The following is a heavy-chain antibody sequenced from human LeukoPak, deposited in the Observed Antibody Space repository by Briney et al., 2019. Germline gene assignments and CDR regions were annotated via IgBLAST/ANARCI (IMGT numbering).Heavy chain of an antibody. D-gene: IGHD2-21*02. CDR2: VYYSGST. J-gene: IGHJ4*02. CDR1: GGSISSYY. V-gene: IGHV4-59*01. CDR3: ARSNYCGGDCYSWDS. Sequence: KTGGSLRLSCTVSGGSISSYYWSWIRQTPGKGLEWIGYVYYSGSTNYNPSLKTRVTISVDSSKNQFSLNLSSVTAADTAVYYCARSNYCGGDCYSWDSWGQGTLVTVSS.